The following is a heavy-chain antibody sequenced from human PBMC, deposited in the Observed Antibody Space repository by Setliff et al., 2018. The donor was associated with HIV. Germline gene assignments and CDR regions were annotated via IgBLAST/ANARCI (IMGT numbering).Heavy chain of an antibody. Sequence: HPGGSLRLSCAASGFTFNTYAMSWVRQAPGKGLEWVSVISGSGGSTFYADSVKGRFTISRDSSKNTLYLQMNRLRVEDTAVYYCAKDGISGGAYPPYYFDYWGHGTLVTVSS. CDR3: AKDGISGGAYPPYYFDY. CDR1: GFTFNTYA. V-gene: IGHV3-23*01. CDR2: ISGSGGST. J-gene: IGHJ4*01. D-gene: IGHD2-15*01.